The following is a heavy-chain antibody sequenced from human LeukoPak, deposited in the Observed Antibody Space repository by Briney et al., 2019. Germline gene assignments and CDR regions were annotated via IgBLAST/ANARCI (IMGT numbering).Heavy chain of an antibody. V-gene: IGHV3-23*01. CDR1: GFTFSSYA. J-gene: IGHJ4*02. CDR2: LRGDGET. D-gene: IGHD2-2*01. Sequence: GGSLRLSCAASGFTFSSYAMSWVRQAPARGLEWVSSLRGDGETFYADSVKGRFTLSRDDSRNTVYLQMNSLRAEDTAVYYCARGGCSSTSCLFDCWGQGTLVTVSS. CDR3: ARGGCSSTSCLFDC.